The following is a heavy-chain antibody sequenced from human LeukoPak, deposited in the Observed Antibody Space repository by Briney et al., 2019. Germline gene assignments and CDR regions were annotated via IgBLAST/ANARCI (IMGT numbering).Heavy chain of an antibody. Sequence: GGSLRLSCAASGFTFSSYTMSWVRQAPGKGLEWVSYISSSSSTIYYADSVKGRFTISRDNAKNSLYLQMNSLRDEDTAVYYCARDPVYYYDSSGYFYLDYWGQGTLVTVSS. CDR2: ISSSSSTI. CDR1: GFTFSSYT. V-gene: IGHV3-48*02. J-gene: IGHJ4*02. D-gene: IGHD3-22*01. CDR3: ARDPVYYYDSSGYFYLDY.